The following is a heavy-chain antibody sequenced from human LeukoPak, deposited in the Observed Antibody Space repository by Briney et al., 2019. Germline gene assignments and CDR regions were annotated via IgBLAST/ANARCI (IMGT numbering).Heavy chain of an antibody. D-gene: IGHD3-3*01. CDR3: VPRKEWSCYMGV. J-gene: IGHJ6*03. CDR2: ISGSGGST. V-gene: IGHV3-23*01. Sequence: DPGGSLRLSCAASRFTFSSYAMSWVRQAPGKGLEWVSDISGSGGSTYYADSVKGRFTISRDNSKNTLYLQMNSLRAEDTAVYYCVPRKEWSCYMGVWGKGTTVTVSS. CDR1: RFTFSSYA.